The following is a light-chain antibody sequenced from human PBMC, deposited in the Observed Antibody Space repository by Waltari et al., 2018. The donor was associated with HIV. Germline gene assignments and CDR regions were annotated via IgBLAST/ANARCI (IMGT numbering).Light chain of an antibody. Sequence: QYALTQPASVSGSPGQSITISCAGTGAEIGAYNYAAWYQNLPDSVPKLIIYDVTSRPSGISDRFSASKSGNAASLTISGLQAEDEGDYYCSSYTTFNTVIFGGGTKLTVL. J-gene: IGLJ2*01. V-gene: IGLV2-14*03. CDR2: DVT. CDR3: SSYTTFNTVI. CDR1: GAEIGAYNY.